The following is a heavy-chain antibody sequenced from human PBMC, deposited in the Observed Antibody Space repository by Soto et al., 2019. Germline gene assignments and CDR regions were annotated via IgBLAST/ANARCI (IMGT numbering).Heavy chain of an antibody. CDR1: GGSISSSSYY. Sequence: QLQLQESGPGLEKPSETLSLTCTVSGGSISSSSYYWGWIRQPPGKGLEWIGSIYYSGSTYYNPSLKSRVTISVDTSKNQFSLKLSSVTAADTAVYYCARTLWFGELSGFDPWGQGTLVTVSS. CDR3: ARTLWFGELSGFDP. V-gene: IGHV4-39*01. J-gene: IGHJ5*02. CDR2: IYYSGST. D-gene: IGHD3-10*01.